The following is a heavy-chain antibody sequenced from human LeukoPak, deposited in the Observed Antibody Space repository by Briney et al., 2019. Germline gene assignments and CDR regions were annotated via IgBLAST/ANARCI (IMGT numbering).Heavy chain of an antibody. CDR1: GFTFSSYE. Sequence: PGGSLRLSCAASGFTFSSYEMNWVRQAPGKGLEWVSYISSSGSTIYYADSVKGRFTISRDNAKNSLYLRMNSLRAEDTAVYYCARSPYVWGSYRPYYFDYWGQGTLVTVSS. CDR2: ISSSGSTI. J-gene: IGHJ4*02. V-gene: IGHV3-48*03. CDR3: ARSPYVWGSYRPYYFDY. D-gene: IGHD3-16*02.